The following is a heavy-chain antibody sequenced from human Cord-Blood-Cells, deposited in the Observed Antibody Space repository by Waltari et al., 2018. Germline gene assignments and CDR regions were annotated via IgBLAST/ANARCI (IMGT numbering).Heavy chain of an antibody. Sequence: QLQLQESGPGLVKPSETLSLTCTVSGGSISSSSYYWGWIRQPPGKGLEWIGSIYYSGSTYYTPSLKSGVTISVDTSKNQFSLKLSSVTAADTAVYYCARLPTWDIAFDIWGQGTMVTVSS. CDR3: ARLPTWDIAFDI. V-gene: IGHV4-39*01. CDR1: GGSISSSSYY. CDR2: IYYSGST. D-gene: IGHD2-15*01. J-gene: IGHJ3*02.